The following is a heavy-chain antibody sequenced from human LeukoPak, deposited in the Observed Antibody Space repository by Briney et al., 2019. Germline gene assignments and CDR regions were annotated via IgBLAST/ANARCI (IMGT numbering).Heavy chain of an antibody. V-gene: IGHV1-2*06. J-gene: IGHJ3*02. CDR2: ISPNSGST. CDR3: ARATYAFDM. Sequence: ASVKVSCKASGYTFTGHYLHWMRQAPGQGLEWMGRISPNSGSTNYAQRFQGRVTMTRDTSISTAYMELSRLRSDDTALYYCARATYAFDMWGQGTMVTVSS. CDR1: GYTFTGHY.